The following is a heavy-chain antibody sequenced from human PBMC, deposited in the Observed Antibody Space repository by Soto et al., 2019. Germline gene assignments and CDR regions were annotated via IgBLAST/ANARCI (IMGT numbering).Heavy chain of an antibody. D-gene: IGHD3-16*01. CDR3: AKDGSWDGGGGES. CDR1: GVTFSSYA. Sequence: QVQLVQSGAELKKPGSSVKVSCSASGVTFSSYAFTWVRQAPGQGLEWMGNIIPVFRTSNYAQGFQGRLTISADESTNTIYMELSRLRSEDTAVYFGAKDGSWDGGGGESWGKGTLVIVAS. CDR2: IIPVFRTS. J-gene: IGHJ4*02. V-gene: IGHV1-69*18.